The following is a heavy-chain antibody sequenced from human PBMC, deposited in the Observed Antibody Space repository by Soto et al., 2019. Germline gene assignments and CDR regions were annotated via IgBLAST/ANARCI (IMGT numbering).Heavy chain of an antibody. V-gene: IGHV4-39*01. D-gene: IGHD2-2*02. J-gene: IGHJ5*02. CDR3: ARQVPAAIRLGWFDP. CDR1: GGSISRSTYH. Sequence: SETLSLTCTVSGGSISRSTYHWGWIRQPPGKGLEWIGSIYYSGSTHYRPSLKSRVTISVDTSKNQFSLKLSSVTAADTAVYYCARQVPAAIRLGWFDPWGQGTLVTVSS. CDR2: IYYSGST.